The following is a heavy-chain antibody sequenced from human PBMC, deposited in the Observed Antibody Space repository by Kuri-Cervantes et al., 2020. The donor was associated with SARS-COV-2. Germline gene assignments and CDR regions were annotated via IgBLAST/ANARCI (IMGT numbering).Heavy chain of an antibody. CDR3: ASLRVENWYFDL. CDR1: GGSISSGSYY. Sequence: SETLSLTCTVSGGSISSGSYYWSWIRQPAGKGLEWIGRIYTSGSTNYNPSLKSRVTISIDTSKNQFSLKLSSVTAVDTAVYYCASLRVENWYFDLWGRGTLVTVSS. V-gene: IGHV4-61*02. CDR2: IYTSGST. J-gene: IGHJ2*01.